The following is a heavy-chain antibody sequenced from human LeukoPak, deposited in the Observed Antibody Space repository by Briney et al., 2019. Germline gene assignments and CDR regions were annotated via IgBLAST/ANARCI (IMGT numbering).Heavy chain of an antibody. CDR3: ARDLNTVTTFHY. Sequence: GGSLRLSCAASGFTVSSNYMSWVRQAPGKGLEWVSIVYSGGSTYYADSVKGRFTISRDNSKNTLYLQMNSLTAEDTAVYYCARDLNTVTTFHYWGQGTLVTVSS. CDR1: GFTVSSNY. J-gene: IGHJ4*02. D-gene: IGHD4-17*01. V-gene: IGHV3-53*01. CDR2: VYSGGST.